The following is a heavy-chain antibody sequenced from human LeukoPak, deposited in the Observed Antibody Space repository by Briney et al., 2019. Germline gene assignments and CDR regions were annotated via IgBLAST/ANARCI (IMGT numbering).Heavy chain of an antibody. J-gene: IGHJ3*02. CDR3: ARDQAPYDTNNYYDAFDI. CDR1: GFTFRGYW. CDR2: IDPYGSQR. D-gene: IGHD3-22*01. Sequence: PGGSLRLSCVASGFTFRGYWMTWVCQAPGKGLEWVANIDPYGSQRNYLDSVKGRFTISTDNAENSLYLQMNSLRAEDTAMYFCARDQAPYDTNNYYDAFDIWGQGTMVTVSS. V-gene: IGHV3-7*01.